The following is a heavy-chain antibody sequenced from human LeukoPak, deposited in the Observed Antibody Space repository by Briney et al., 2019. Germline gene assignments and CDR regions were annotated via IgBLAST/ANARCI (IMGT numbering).Heavy chain of an antibody. J-gene: IGHJ3*02. Sequence: PSETLSLTCTVSGGSISSYYWSWIRQPPGKGLEWIGYIYYSGSTNYNPSLKSRVTISVDTSKNQFSLRLSSVPAADTAVYYCARDCSSTCSDAFDIWGQGTMVTVSS. CDR1: GGSISSYY. D-gene: IGHD2-2*01. CDR2: IYYSGST. V-gene: IGHV4-59*01. CDR3: ARDCSSTCSDAFDI.